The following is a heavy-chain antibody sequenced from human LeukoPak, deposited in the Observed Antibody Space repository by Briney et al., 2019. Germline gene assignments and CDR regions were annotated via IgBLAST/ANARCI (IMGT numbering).Heavy chain of an antibody. D-gene: IGHD5-18*01. V-gene: IGHV3-21*01. CDR1: GFTFSSYS. CDR3: ARERVDTAMVTGRGYYYYYMDV. Sequence: SGGSLRLSCAASGFTFSSYSMNWVRQAPGKGLEWVSSISSSSSYIYYADSVKGRFTISRDNAKNSLYLQMNSLRAEDTAVYYCARERVDTAMVTGRGYYYYYMDVWGKGTTVTVSS. J-gene: IGHJ6*03. CDR2: ISSSSSYI.